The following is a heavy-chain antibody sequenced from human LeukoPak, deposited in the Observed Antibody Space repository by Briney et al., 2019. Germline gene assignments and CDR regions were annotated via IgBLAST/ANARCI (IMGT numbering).Heavy chain of an antibody. Sequence: SETLSLTCSVSGGSISSYYWSWIRQPPGEGREWIGYIYYSGFTNHNPSLKSRVTISVDTSKNQFSLKLSSVTAADTAVYYCARLATKSYQVDYWGQGTLVTVSS. V-gene: IGHV4-59*12. D-gene: IGHD2-2*01. CDR1: GGSISSYY. CDR2: IYYSGFT. J-gene: IGHJ4*02. CDR3: ARLATKSYQVDY.